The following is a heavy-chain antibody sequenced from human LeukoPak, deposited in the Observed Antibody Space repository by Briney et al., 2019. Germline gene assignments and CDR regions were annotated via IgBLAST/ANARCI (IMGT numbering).Heavy chain of an antibody. CDR2: INSDGSWT. J-gene: IGHJ4*02. V-gene: IGHV3-74*01. Sequence: GGSLRLSCAASGNYWMHWVRRAPGKGLVWVSHINSDGSWTSYADSVKGRFTISRDNAKNTLYLQMNGLSAEDTAVYYCATAPQVTAILDWGQGTLVTVSS. CDR3: ATAPQVTAILD. CDR1: GNYW. D-gene: IGHD2-21*02.